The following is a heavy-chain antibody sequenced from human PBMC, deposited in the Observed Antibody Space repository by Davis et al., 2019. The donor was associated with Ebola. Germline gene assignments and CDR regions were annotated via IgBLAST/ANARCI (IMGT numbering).Heavy chain of an antibody. V-gene: IGHV3-30-3*01. J-gene: IGHJ4*03. CDR2: ISYDGSNK. CDR1: GFTFSSYA. D-gene: IGHD6-13*01. Sequence: GESLKISCAASGFTFSSYAMHWVRQAPGKGLEWVAVISYDGSNKYYADSVKGRFTISRDNSKNTLYLQMNSLRAEDTAVYYCAREGSSWYLDFDYWGQGTTVTVSS. CDR3: AREGSSWYLDFDY.